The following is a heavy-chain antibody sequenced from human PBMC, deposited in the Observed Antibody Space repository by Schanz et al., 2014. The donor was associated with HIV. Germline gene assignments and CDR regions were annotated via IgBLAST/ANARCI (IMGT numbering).Heavy chain of an antibody. Sequence: ARLVQSGAEVKRPGASVTVSCTAAGSTFPDLDVNWVRQAAGQGLEWMAWLNPKSGNTGYAQKFQGRVTITADESTSTAYMELSSLRSEDTAVYYCASGRFDTVIWWGDAFLIWGRGTMVTVSS. CDR1: GSTFPDLD. D-gene: IGHD5-18*01. CDR2: LNPKSGNT. J-gene: IGHJ3*02. CDR3: ASGRFDTVIWWGDAFLI. V-gene: IGHV1-8*01.